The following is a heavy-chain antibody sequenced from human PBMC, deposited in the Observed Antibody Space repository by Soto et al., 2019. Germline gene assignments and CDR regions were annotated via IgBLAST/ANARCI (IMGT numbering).Heavy chain of an antibody. CDR3: ARGGRELRILLNVFDF. J-gene: IGHJ3*01. D-gene: IGHD2-15*01. Sequence: PGGSLRLSCAGSGFTFDGYGMSWVRQAPGRGLEWVSGINWNGGSTGYADSVKGRFTISRDSSESTVFLQMNSLRPEDTAVYYCARGGRELRILLNVFDFWGQGTNVTVSS. CDR2: INWNGGST. V-gene: IGHV3-20*04. CDR1: GFTFDGYG.